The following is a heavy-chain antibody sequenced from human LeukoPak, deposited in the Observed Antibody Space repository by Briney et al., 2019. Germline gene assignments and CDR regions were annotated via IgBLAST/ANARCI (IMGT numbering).Heavy chain of an antibody. V-gene: IGHV1-8*01. D-gene: IGHD3-10*01. Sequence: ASVTVSFRGSGYTFTIYDINWVRQGTGQGREGMGWRNPNSGNRGYTEKFQGRVTITRNTAISKAYMELSSLRSEDTAVYYCASGLIEFGVNYWGQGTLVTVSS. CDR3: ASGLIEFGVNY. CDR1: GYTFTIYD. CDR2: RNPNSGNR. J-gene: IGHJ4*02.